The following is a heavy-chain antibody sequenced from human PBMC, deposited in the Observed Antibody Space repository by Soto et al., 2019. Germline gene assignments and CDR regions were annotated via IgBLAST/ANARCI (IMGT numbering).Heavy chain of an antibody. CDR1: GYTFNNYG. CDR3: ARHRNFFDY. CDR2: ISPYNGHT. V-gene: IGHV1-18*01. J-gene: IGHJ4*02. Sequence: QDQLVQSGAEVKKPGASVKVSCKASGYTFNNYGITWVRQAPGQGLEWMGWISPYNGHTNYAQKLQGRVTTTTDTSTSTAYMELRSLRSDDTAVYYCARHRNFFDYWGQGTLVTVSS.